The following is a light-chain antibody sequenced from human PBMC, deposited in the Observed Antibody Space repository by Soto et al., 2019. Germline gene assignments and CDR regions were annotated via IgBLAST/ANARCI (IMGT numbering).Light chain of an antibody. CDR3: QQYATAPYT. Sequence: ETVLTQSPGTLSLSPGEGATLSCRASQSVDSRYLAWYQQRPGQAPRLLISATSTRASGIPDRVSGSGSGTDFTLSISRLEPEDFAVYYCQQYATAPYTFGRGTTLEF. J-gene: IGKJ2*01. V-gene: IGKV3-20*01. CDR2: ATS. CDR1: QSVDSRY.